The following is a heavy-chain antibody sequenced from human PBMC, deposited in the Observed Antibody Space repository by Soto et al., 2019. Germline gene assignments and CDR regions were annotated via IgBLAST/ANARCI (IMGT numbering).Heavy chain of an antibody. V-gene: IGHV4-39*01. Sequence: QLQLQESGPGLVKPSETLSLTCTVSGGSISSSSYYWGWIRQPPGKGLEWIGSIYYSGSTYYNPSRKRRVTISVDTSTNQFSLKLSSVTAADTAVYYCARHTPAISISDHWGQGTLVTVSS. CDR2: IYYSGST. CDR1: GGSISSSSYY. J-gene: IGHJ4*02. CDR3: ARHTPAISISDH. D-gene: IGHD2-15*01.